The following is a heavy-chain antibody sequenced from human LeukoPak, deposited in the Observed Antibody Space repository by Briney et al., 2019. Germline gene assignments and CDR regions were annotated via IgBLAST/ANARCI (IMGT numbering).Heavy chain of an antibody. Sequence: SETLSLTCAVSADSFSSHYWTWIRQPPGKGLEWIGYISYIGSTNYNPSLKSRVTISIDTSKNQFSLKLSSVTTADTAVYYCARDLVTVTKEFDIWGQGTMVSVSS. CDR2: ISYIGST. V-gene: IGHV4-59*11. CDR1: ADSFSSHY. D-gene: IGHD4-17*01. CDR3: ARDLVTVTKEFDI. J-gene: IGHJ3*02.